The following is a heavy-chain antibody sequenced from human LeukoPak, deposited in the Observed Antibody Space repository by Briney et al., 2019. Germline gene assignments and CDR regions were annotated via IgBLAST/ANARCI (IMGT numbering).Heavy chain of an antibody. V-gene: IGHV3-11*01. Sequence: GGSLRLSCAASGFTFSAHYMSWIRQAPGKGLEWISYISVSGGIIDYADSVKGRFTISRDNARNSLYLQMNSLTAEDTAVYYCARVAESSDARVFISAFDFWGKGTMVTVFS. CDR2: ISVSGGII. J-gene: IGHJ3*01. D-gene: IGHD3-22*01. CDR3: ARVAESSDARVFISAFDF. CDR1: GFTFSAHY.